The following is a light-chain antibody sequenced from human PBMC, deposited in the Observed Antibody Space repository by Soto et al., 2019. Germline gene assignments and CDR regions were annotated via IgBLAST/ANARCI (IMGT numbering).Light chain of an antibody. CDR1: SSDVGGYNY. J-gene: IGLJ1*01. Sequence: QSVLTQPASVSGSPGQSITISCTGTSSDVGGYNYVSWYQQHPGKAPKLMIYDVSNRPSGVSNRFSGSKSGNTASLTISGLQDEDEADYYCSSYTSSLYVFGTGTKVTVL. CDR3: SSYTSSLYV. CDR2: DVS. V-gene: IGLV2-14*01.